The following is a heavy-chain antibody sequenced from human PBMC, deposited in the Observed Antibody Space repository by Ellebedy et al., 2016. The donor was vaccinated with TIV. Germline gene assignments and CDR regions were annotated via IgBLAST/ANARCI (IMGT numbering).Heavy chain of an antibody. J-gene: IGHJ4*02. CDR3: ARGSGSGWHDY. Sequence: ASVKVSCXASGYTFTSYEIKWVRQATGQGLEGMGWMNPNSGNIGYAQKFQGRVTMTRNTSISTAYMELRSLRAEDTAVYYCARGSGSGWHDYWGQGTLVTVSS. D-gene: IGHD6-19*01. V-gene: IGHV1-8*01. CDR1: GYTFTSYE. CDR2: MNPNSGNI.